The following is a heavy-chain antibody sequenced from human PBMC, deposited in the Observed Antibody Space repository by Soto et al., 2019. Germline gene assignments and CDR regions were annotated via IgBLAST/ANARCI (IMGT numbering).Heavy chain of an antibody. D-gene: IGHD1-26*01. CDR3: ARVGQGAWYFDL. V-gene: IGHV3-74*01. CDR2: IKTDGSTT. J-gene: IGHJ2*01. Sequence: EVQLVESGGGLVQPGGSLRLSCAASGFSFSSYWMHWVRQAPGKGLVWVSRIKTDGSTTNYADSVKGRFTVSSDKAENTLYLQMTSLRTEDTAVYYCARVGQGAWYFDLWGRGTLVTVSS. CDR1: GFSFSSYW.